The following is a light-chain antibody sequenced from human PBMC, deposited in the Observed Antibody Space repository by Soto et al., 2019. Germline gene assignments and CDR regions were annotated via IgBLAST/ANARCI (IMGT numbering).Light chain of an antibody. CDR1: QSVSGRY. V-gene: IGKV3-20*01. CDR3: QQYGSSPWT. Sequence: EIVLTQSPGTLSLSPGERVTLSCRASQSVSGRYLAWYQQKPGQAPRLLIYGASSRATGIPDRFSGSGSGTDFTLTISRLEPEDFAVYYCQQYGSSPWTFGQGTKVEIK. CDR2: GAS. J-gene: IGKJ1*01.